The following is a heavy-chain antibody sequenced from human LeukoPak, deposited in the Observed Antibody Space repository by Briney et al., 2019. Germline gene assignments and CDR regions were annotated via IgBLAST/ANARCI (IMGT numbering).Heavy chain of an antibody. CDR3: ATDGRGYSYGPLIDH. Sequence: ASVKVSCKVSGYTLTELSMHWVRQAPGKGLEWMGGFDPEDGETICAQKFQGRVTMTEDTSTDTAYMELSSLRSEDTAVYYCATDGRGYSYGPLIDHWGQGTLVTVSS. J-gene: IGHJ4*02. CDR1: GYTLTELS. V-gene: IGHV1-24*01. D-gene: IGHD5-18*01. CDR2: FDPEDGET.